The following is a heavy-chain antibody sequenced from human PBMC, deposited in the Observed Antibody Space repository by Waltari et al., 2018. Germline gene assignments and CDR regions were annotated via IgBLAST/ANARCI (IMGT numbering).Heavy chain of an antibody. CDR1: GGTFSSYA. CDR3: AGEAAAGLTKKPSEYFQH. D-gene: IGHD6-13*01. J-gene: IGHJ1*01. Sequence: QVQLVQSGAEVKKPGSSVKVSCKASGGTFSSYAISWVRQAPGPGLEWMGRIIPIFRTANYAQKFQGRVTITADKSTSTAYVELSSLRSEDTAVYYCAGEAAAGLTKKPSEYFQHWGQGTLVTGSS. V-gene: IGHV1-69*13. CDR2: IIPIFRTA.